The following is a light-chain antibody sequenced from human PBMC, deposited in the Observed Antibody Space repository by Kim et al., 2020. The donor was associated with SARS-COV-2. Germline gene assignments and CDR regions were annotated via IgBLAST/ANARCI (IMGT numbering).Light chain of an antibody. CDR2: EVS. V-gene: IGLV2-23*02. CDR1: SSDVGSYNL. Sequence: QSALTQPASVSGSPGQPITISCTGTSSDVGSYNLVSWYQQHPGKAAKLMIYEVSKRPSGVSNRFSGSKSGNTASLTISGLQAEDEADYYCCSYAGSSTFVVFGGGTKLTVL. J-gene: IGLJ2*01. CDR3: CSYAGSSTFVV.